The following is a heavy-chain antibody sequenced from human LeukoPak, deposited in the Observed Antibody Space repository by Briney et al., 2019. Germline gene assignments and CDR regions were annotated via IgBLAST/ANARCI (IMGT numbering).Heavy chain of an antibody. CDR1: GYTLTELS. CDR2: FDHEDGET. J-gene: IGHJ4*02. D-gene: IGHD3-22*01. V-gene: IGHV1-24*01. Sequence: GASVKVSCKVSGYTLTELSMHWVRQAPGKGLEWMGGFDHEDGETIYAQKFQGRVTMTEDTSTDTAYMELSSLRSEDTAVYYCHVYYDSSGYYGYWGQGTLVTVSS. CDR3: HVYYDSSGYYGY.